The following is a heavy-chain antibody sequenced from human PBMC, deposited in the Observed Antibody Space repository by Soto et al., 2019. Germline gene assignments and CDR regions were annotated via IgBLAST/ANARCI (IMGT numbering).Heavy chain of an antibody. J-gene: IGHJ4*02. V-gene: IGHV5-51*01. CDR2: IYPGDSDI. CDR3: ARSQALDY. CDR1: GYIFTTNA. Sequence: GESLEICFRGSGYIFTTNAIAWVRQKPGQGLEWLGLIYPGDSDIRYRPSFEGQVTISADKSLSTAYLQWRSLKASDTAINYCARSQALDYWGQGTLVTVSS.